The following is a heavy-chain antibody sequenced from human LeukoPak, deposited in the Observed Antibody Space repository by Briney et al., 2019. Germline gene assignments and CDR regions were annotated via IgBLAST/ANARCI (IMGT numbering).Heavy chain of an antibody. CDR2: INHNGEMI. D-gene: IGHD3-9*01. Sequence: GGSLRLSCAASGFTFSNYVMSWVRQAPGKGLEWVSYINHNGEMIFYPDFVKGRSTISRDNAKNSLYLQMNSLRDEDTAVYYCARDNDWAFHYWGQGTLVTVSS. J-gene: IGHJ4*02. CDR1: GFTFSNYV. V-gene: IGHV3-48*02. CDR3: ARDNDWAFHY.